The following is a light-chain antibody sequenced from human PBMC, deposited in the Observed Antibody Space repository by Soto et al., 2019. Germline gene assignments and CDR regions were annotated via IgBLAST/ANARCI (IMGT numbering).Light chain of an antibody. J-gene: IGKJ3*01. V-gene: IGKV3-11*01. Sequence: EIVLTQSPATLSLSPGERATLSCRASQSVSSYLAWYQQKPGQAPRLLIYDASNRATAITARFSGSGSGTDFTLTISSLEAEDFAVYYCQQRSNWPVTFGPGTKVDIK. CDR1: QSVSSY. CDR2: DAS. CDR3: QQRSNWPVT.